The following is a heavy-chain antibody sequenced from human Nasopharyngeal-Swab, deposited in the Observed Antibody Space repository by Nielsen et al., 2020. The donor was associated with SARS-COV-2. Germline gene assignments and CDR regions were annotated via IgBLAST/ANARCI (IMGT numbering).Heavy chain of an antibody. Sequence: GESLKISCAASGFTPSSYTMNWVRQAPGKGLEWVSSISSSSSYIYYADSVKGRFTISRDNAKNSLYLQMNSLRAEDTAVYYCARDRGGWFDPWGQGTLVTVSS. D-gene: IGHD3-16*01. CDR2: ISSSSSYI. CDR3: ARDRGGWFDP. J-gene: IGHJ5*02. V-gene: IGHV3-21*01. CDR1: GFTPSSYT.